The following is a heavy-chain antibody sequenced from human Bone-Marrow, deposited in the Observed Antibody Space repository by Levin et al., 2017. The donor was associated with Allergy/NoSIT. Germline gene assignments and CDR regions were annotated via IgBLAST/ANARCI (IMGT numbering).Heavy chain of an antibody. D-gene: IGHD3/OR15-3a*01. CDR1: GFTFSTYA. CDR2: ITNSGGST. Sequence: QAGGSLRLSCAASGFTFSTYAMSWVRQAPGKGLDWVSSITNSGGSTYYADSVKGRFTISRDNSKNTVYLQMNSLRAEDTAVFYCARDWRIANATGRKFDYWGQGSLVTVSS. V-gene: IGHV3-23*01. CDR3: ARDWRIANATGRKFDY. J-gene: IGHJ4*02.